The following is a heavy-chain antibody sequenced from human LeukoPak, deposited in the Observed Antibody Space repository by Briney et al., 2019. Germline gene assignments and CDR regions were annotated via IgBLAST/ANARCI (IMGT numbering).Heavy chain of an antibody. CDR1: GFTFSSYW. D-gene: IGHD3-22*01. CDR2: IKQDGSEK. J-gene: IGHJ4*02. CDR3: ASSGFSSGYYHGDY. V-gene: IGHV3-7*01. Sequence: PGGSLRLSCATSGFTFSSYWMSWVRPAPGKGLEWVANIKQDGSEKYYVDSVKGRFTISRDNAKNSLYLQMNSLRAEDTAVYYCASSGFSSGYYHGDYWGQGTLVTVSS.